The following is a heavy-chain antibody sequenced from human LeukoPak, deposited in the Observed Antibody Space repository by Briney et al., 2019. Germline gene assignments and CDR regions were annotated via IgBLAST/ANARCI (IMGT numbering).Heavy chain of an antibody. D-gene: IGHD2-21*02. CDR1: GGSIRSGDYY. CDR3: ASGGKYEGYCGGDCHNWFDP. J-gene: IGHJ5*02. CDR2: IYYSGST. Sequence: ASQTLSLTCTVSGGSIRSGDYYWSWIRQPPGKGLEWIGHIYYSGSTYYNPSLKSRVSISINTSMNQFSLKLRSVTAADTAVYYCASGGKYEGYCGGDCHNWFDPWGQGTLVTVSS. V-gene: IGHV4-30-4*01.